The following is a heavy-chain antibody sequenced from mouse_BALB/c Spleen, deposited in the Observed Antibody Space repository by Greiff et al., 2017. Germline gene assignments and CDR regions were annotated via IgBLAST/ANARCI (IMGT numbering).Heavy chain of an antibody. V-gene: IGHV5-6-3*01. Sequence: EVNVVESGGGLVQPGGSLKLSCAASGFTFSSYGMSWVRQTPDKRLELVATINSNGGSTYYPDSVKGRFTISRDNAKNTLYLQMSSLKSEDTAMYYCARENPYYGFDYWGQGTTLTVSS. CDR1: GFTFSSYG. CDR2: INSNGGST. J-gene: IGHJ2*01. D-gene: IGHD1-1*01. CDR3: ARENPYYGFDY.